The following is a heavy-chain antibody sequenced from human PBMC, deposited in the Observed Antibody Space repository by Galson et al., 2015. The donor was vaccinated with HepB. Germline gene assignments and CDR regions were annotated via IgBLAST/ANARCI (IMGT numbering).Heavy chain of an antibody. V-gene: IGHV3-21*01. CDR1: GFTFSSYT. CDR3: ARGEAYYNFWSGSHLDH. CDR2: ISHSSSFM. Sequence: SLRLSCAASGFTFSSYTMNWVRQAPGKGLEWVSSISHSSSFMYYADSVKGRFTISRDNARNSLYLQMSSLRAEDTAVCYCARGEAYYNFWSGSHLDHWGQGTLVTVSS. D-gene: IGHD3-3*01. J-gene: IGHJ4*02.